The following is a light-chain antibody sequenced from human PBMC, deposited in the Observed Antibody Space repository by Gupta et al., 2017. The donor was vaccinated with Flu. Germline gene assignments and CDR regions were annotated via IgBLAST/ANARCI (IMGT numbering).Light chain of an antibody. CDR3: QQRSNFWA. CDR2: DAS. CDR1: QSVSSY. Sequence: EIVLTQSPATLSLSPGERATLSCRASQSVSSYLAWYQQKPGQAPRLLIYDASNRATGIPARSSGSGSGTDFTLTISSLEPEDFAVYYCQQRSNFWACGPGTKVDIQ. J-gene: IGKJ3*01. V-gene: IGKV3-11*01.